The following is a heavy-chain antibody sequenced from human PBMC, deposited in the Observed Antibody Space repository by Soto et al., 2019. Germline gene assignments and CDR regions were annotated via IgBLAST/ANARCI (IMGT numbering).Heavy chain of an antibody. D-gene: IGHD1-7*01. CDR1: GGSISSYY. Sequence: PSETLSLTCTVSGGSISSYYWRWTRQPPGKGLEWIGYIYYSGSTNYNPTLKSRVAISVNTSKTQFSLKLSSVTAANTAVYCCASDNWNYNYYYYGMDVWGQGTTVTVSS. V-gene: IGHV4-59*01. J-gene: IGHJ6*02. CDR3: ASDNWNYNYYYYGMDV. CDR2: IYYSGST.